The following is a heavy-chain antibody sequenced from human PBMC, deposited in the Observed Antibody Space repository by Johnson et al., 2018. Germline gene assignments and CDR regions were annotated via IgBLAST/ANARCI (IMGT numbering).Heavy chain of an antibody. CDR1: GGSIDRYY. CDR2: VFHSGTT. V-gene: IGHV4-59*01. Sequence: QVQLQESGPGLVKASETLSLTCSVSGGSIDRYYWNWIRQSPRRGLEWIGSVFHSGTTSFNPSLSGRFTMSVDTSKNEFSLKLTSVTFADTAIYYCASSAVPGYYFYGLDVWGQGTTVAVSS. J-gene: IGHJ6*02. CDR3: ASSAVPGYYFYGLDV. D-gene: IGHD4-17*01.